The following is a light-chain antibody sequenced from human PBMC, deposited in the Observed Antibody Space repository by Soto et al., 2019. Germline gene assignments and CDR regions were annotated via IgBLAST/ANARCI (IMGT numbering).Light chain of an antibody. CDR1: SSDVVGSDY. CDR3: SSYSISTAYL. J-gene: IGLJ1*01. Sequence: SALTQPASVSGSPGPSITISCTGPSSDVVGSDYVSWYHLHPGKAPKLMVFEVSNRPSGVSYRFSGSKSGNTASLTISGLQAEDEADYFCSSYSISTAYLFGTGTKVTVL. CDR2: EVS. V-gene: IGLV2-14*01.